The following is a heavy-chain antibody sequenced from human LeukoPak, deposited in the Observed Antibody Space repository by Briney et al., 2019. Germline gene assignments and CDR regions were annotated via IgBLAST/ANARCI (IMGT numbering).Heavy chain of an antibody. Sequence: GGSLRLSCAPSGASFSATWMHWVRQAPGKGLMWVSHVSSDGSRTYADSVKGRFTVSRDNNKDMVYLQMSSLRAEDTAVYYCAKDGAYGPTHWGQGTLVTVSS. V-gene: IGHV3-74*01. CDR1: GASFSATW. J-gene: IGHJ4*02. CDR2: VSSDGSRT. CDR3: AKDGAYGPTH. D-gene: IGHD3-16*01.